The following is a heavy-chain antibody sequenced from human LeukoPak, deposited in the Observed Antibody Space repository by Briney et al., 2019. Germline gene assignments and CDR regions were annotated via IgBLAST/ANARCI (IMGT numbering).Heavy chain of an antibody. CDR3: ARVGKNGWDFDH. Sequence: GGSLRLSCAASGFTFSAYWMTWVRQPPGKGLEWVANINEGGNVKFYVDSVKGRFTISRDNTKISLHLQMYSLRAEDTAVYYCARVGKNGWDFDHWGQGTLVTVSS. V-gene: IGHV3-7*01. J-gene: IGHJ4*02. D-gene: IGHD6-19*01. CDR2: INEGGNVK. CDR1: GFTFSAYW.